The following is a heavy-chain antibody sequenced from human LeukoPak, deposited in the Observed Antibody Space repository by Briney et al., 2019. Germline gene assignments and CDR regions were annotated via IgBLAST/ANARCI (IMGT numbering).Heavy chain of an antibody. CDR3: ARRSGGKRWEKGNGSDP. V-gene: IGHV4-34*01. Sequence: SETLSLTCAVYGGSFSGYYWSWIRQPPGKGLEWIGEINHSGSTNYNPSLKSRVTISVDTSKNQFSLKLSSVTAADTAVYYCARRSGGKRWEKGNGSDPGGQEPW. CDR1: GGSFSGYY. J-gene: IGHJ5*02. CDR2: INHSGST. D-gene: IGHD1-26*01.